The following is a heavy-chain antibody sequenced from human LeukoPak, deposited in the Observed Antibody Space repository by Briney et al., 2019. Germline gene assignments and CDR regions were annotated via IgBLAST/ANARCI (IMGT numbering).Heavy chain of an antibody. Sequence: TGGSLRLSCAASGFTFSTYSMNWVRQAPGKGLEWVSSITSSSSYIYYADSVKGRFTISRDNAKNSLYLQMNSLGAEDTAVYYCARTDYYGSGSLSGYFDYWGQGTLVTVSS. J-gene: IGHJ4*02. CDR1: GFTFSTYS. V-gene: IGHV3-21*01. D-gene: IGHD3-10*01. CDR3: ARTDYYGSGSLSGYFDY. CDR2: ITSSSSYI.